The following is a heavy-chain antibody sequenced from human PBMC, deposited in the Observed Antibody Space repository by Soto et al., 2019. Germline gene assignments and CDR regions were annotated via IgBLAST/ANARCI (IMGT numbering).Heavy chain of an antibody. V-gene: IGHV3-9*01. CDR3: ATASGGQFGDYFDY. CDR1: GFTFDDYA. CDR2: ISWNSGSI. Sequence: EVQLVESGGGLVQPGRSLRLSCAASGFTFDDYAMHWVRQAPGKGLEWVSGISWNSGSIGYADSVKGRFTISRDNAKNALYLQMNCLRAEDTALYYCATASGGQFGDYFDYWGQGTLVTVSS. J-gene: IGHJ4*02. D-gene: IGHD3-16*01.